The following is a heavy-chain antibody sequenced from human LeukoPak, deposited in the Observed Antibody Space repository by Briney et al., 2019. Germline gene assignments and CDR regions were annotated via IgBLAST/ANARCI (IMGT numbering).Heavy chain of an antibody. CDR3: ARDLQTSDY. D-gene: IGHD4-4*01. V-gene: IGHV3-11*01. J-gene: IGHJ4*02. CDR1: GFTFRSTV. Sequence: PGGSLRLSCAASGFTFRSTVMTWVRQAPGKGLEWVSYISSSGSTIYYADSVKGRFTISRDNAKNPLYLQMNSLRAEDTAVYYCARDLQTSDYWGQGTLVTVSS. CDR2: ISSSGSTI.